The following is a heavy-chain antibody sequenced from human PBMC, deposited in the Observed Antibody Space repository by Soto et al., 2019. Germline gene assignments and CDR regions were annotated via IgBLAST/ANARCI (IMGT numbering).Heavy chain of an antibody. J-gene: IGHJ6*03. CDR2: INPNSGGT. V-gene: IGHV1-2*04. CDR1: GYTFTGYY. D-gene: IGHD3-3*01. CDR3: ASHLLRFLEWLHYPSPYYMDV. Sequence: ASVKVSCKASGYTFTGYYMHWVRQAPGQGLEWMGWINPNSGGTNYAQKFQGWVTMTRDTSISTAYMELSSVTAADTAVYYCASHLLRFLEWLHYPSPYYMDVWGKGTTVTVSS.